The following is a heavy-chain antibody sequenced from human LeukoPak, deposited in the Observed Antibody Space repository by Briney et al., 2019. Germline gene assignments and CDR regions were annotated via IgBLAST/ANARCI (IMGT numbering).Heavy chain of an antibody. D-gene: IGHD3-22*01. V-gene: IGHV1-18*01. Sequence: GASVKVSCKASGYTFTSYGISWVRQAPGQGLEWMGWISAYNGNANYAQKLQGRVTMTTDTSTSTAYMELRSLRSDDTAVYYCARGRPNSSGYYYNWFDPWGQGTLVTVSS. J-gene: IGHJ5*02. CDR3: ARGRPNSSGYYYNWFDP. CDR2: ISAYNGNA. CDR1: GYTFTSYG.